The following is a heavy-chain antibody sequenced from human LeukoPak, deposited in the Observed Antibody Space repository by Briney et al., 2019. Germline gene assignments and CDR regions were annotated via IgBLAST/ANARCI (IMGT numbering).Heavy chain of an antibody. V-gene: IGHV6-1*01. Sequence: SQTLSLTCVISGYSVSSNSAAWNWIRQSPSRGLEWLGRTYYRSKWYYDYAVSVKSRININAEKSKNRFSLQLNSVTPEDTAVYYCARSVERFYASGSSYNRFDPWGQGTLVTVSS. CDR3: ARSVERFYASGSSYNRFDP. D-gene: IGHD3-10*01. J-gene: IGHJ5*02. CDR2: TYYRSKWYY. CDR1: GYSVSSNSAA.